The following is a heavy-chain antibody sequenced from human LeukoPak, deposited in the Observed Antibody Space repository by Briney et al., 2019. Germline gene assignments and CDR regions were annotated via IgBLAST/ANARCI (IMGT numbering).Heavy chain of an antibody. CDR3: ARVYDSFYDAFDI. J-gene: IGHJ3*02. Sequence: GASVKVSCKASGYTFTDYYIHWVRQAPGQGLEWMGWINPNSGGTNYAQKFQGRVTMTRDTSISAAYMDLSRLRSDDTAVYYCARVYDSFYDAFDIWGQGTMVTVSS. V-gene: IGHV1-2*02. CDR1: GYTFTDYY. CDR2: INPNSGGT. D-gene: IGHD3-9*01.